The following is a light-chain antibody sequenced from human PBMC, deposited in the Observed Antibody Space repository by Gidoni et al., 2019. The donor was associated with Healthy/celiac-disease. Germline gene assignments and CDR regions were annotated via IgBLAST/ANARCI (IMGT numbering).Light chain of an antibody. J-gene: IGKJ4*01. CDR1: QSVSSY. Sequence: EIVLTQSPATLSLSPVERATLSCRASQSVSSYLAWYQQKPGQAPRLLIYDASNRATGIPARFSGSGSGTDFTLTISCLEPEDFAVYYCQQRSNWLTFGGGTKVEIK. CDR2: DAS. CDR3: QQRSNWLT. V-gene: IGKV3-11*01.